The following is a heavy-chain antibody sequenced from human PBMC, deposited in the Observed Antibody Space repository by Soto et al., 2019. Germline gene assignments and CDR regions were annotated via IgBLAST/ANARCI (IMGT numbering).Heavy chain of an antibody. CDR2: IWYDGSNK. J-gene: IGHJ6*02. CDR3: ARADCTGAYCYSWPFNYGVDV. V-gene: IGHV3-33*08. D-gene: IGHD2-15*01. Sequence: QVQLVESGGGVVQPGGSLRLSCTTYGFTFNTYGMHWVRQAPGKGLERVAIIWYDGSNKYYADSVKGRFTISRDNSKNTLYLQMNSLRAEDTALYYCARADCTGAYCYSWPFNYGVDVWGQGTTGTVSS. CDR1: GFTFNTYG.